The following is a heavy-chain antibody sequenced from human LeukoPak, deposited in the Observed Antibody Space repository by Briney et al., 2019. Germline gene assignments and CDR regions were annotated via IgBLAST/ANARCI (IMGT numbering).Heavy chain of an antibody. CDR2: IIPIFGTA. Sequence: GASVKVSCKASGFTFTSHDYSWVRQAPGQGLEWMGGIIPIFGTANYAQKFQGRVTITADESTSTAYMELSSLRSEDTAVYYCAVGATKVRYFDYWGQGTLVTVSS. D-gene: IGHD1-26*01. CDR3: AVGATKVRYFDY. V-gene: IGHV1-69*13. CDR1: GFTFTSHD. J-gene: IGHJ4*02.